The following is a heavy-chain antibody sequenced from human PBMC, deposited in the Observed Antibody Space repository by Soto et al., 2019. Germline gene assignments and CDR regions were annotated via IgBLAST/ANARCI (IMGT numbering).Heavy chain of an antibody. CDR1: GYTFTTYG. CDR3: ARGPTDYYDNSGNYFLDY. CDR2: ISTYNGNT. J-gene: IGHJ4*02. D-gene: IGHD3-22*01. Sequence: QVQLVQSGAEVKKPGASVKVSCKASGYTFTTYGMSWVRQAPGQGRDWMGWISTYNGNTKSAERLQGRVTMTTDTTTSTAYMELRSLRSDDTAVYYCARGPTDYYDNSGNYFLDYWGQGTLVTVSS. V-gene: IGHV1-18*01.